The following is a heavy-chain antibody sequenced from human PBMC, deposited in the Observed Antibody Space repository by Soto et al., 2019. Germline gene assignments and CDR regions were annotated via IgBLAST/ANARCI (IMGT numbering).Heavy chain of an antibody. V-gene: IGHV3-23*01. CDR2: ISGSGGST. CDR3: AKKKVDSSGALDY. CDR1: GFTFSSYA. J-gene: IGHJ4*02. Sequence: GGSLRLACAASGFTFSSYAMSWFRQAPGKGLEWVSAISGSGGSTYYADSVKGRFTISRDNSKNTLYLQMNSLRAEDTAVYYCAKKKVDSSGALDYWGQGTLVTVSS. D-gene: IGHD3-22*01.